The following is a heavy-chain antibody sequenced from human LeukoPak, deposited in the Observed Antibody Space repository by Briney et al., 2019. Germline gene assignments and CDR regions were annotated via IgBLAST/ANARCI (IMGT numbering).Heavy chain of an antibody. CDR1: GYTFTSYD. Sequence: ASVKVSCKASGYTFTSYDINWVRQAPGQGLEWMGGIIPIFGTANYAQKFQGRVTITTDESTSTAYMELSSLRSEDTAVYYCARVQWEQINWFDPWGQGTLVTVSS. D-gene: IGHD1-26*01. CDR3: ARVQWEQINWFDP. CDR2: IIPIFGTA. V-gene: IGHV1-69*05. J-gene: IGHJ5*02.